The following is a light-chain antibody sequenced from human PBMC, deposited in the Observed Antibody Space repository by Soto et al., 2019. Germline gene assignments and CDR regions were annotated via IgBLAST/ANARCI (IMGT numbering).Light chain of an antibody. CDR3: GSYTDTITPHVV. V-gene: IGLV2-14*01. J-gene: IGLJ2*01. CDR1: SSDVGGYNY. Sequence: QSALTQPASVSGSPGQSITISCTGTSSDVGGYNYVSWYQQRPGKAPKLIISEVSNRPSGVSNRFSGSKSANTASLTISGLQAEDEADYYCGSYTDTITPHVVFGGGTKLTV. CDR2: EVS.